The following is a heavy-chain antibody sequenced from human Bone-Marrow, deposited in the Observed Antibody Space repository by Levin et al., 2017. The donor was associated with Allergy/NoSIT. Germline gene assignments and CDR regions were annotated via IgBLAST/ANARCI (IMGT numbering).Heavy chain of an antibody. CDR3: TGRGGD. J-gene: IGHJ4*02. V-gene: IGHV3-15*01. CDR2: IKSKNDGGTT. D-gene: IGHD3-16*01. Sequence: GESLKISCVASGFTFTTAWMTWVRQVPGKGLEWVARIKSKNDGGTTDYAAPVKGRFTISRDDSKNTVYLQMNSLKTEDTAAYYCTGRGGDWGQGTLVTVSS. CDR1: GFTFTTAW.